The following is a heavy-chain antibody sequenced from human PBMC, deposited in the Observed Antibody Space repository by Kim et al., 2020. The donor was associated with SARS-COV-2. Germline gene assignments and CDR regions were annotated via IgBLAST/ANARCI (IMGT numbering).Heavy chain of an antibody. J-gene: IGHJ3*01. Sequence: GGSLRLSCTASGVTFSSYWMSWVRQAPGKGLEWVADIKEDGSEKHYVDSVKGRFTVSRDNTKNSLYLQMNSLRGEDTAVYYCAKVSVRWIPNLETARATTSPPDGFDLGGQGKMVPVSS. D-gene: IGHD1-26*01. CDR2: IKEDGSEK. V-gene: IGHV3-7*01. CDR3: AKVSVRWIPNLETARATTSPPDGFDL. CDR1: GVTFSSYW.